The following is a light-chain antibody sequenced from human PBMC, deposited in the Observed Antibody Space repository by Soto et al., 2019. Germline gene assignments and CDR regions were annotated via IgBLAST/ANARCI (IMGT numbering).Light chain of an antibody. Sequence: DIQMTQSPSSVSASVGDRVTITCRASQGISSWLAWYQQKPGKAPKLLIHKASSLQSGVPSRFSGSGSGTDFTLTISRLEPEDFVVYYCQQYGRSPTFGQGTKVDIK. CDR2: KAS. V-gene: IGKV1-12*01. CDR1: QGISSW. J-gene: IGKJ1*01. CDR3: QQYGRSPT.